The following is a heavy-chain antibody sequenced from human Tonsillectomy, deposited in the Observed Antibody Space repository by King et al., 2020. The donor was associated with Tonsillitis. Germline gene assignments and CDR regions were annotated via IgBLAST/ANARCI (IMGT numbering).Heavy chain of an antibody. Sequence: VQLQESGPGLVKPSQTLSLTCAVSGGSISSGGYSWSWTRQPPGKGLEWIGYIYYSGSTYYNPSLKSRVTISVDTSKNQFSLKLSSVTAADTAVYYCARSYDYRAFDIWGQGTMVTVSS. CDR2: IYYSGST. J-gene: IGHJ3*02. V-gene: IGHV4-30-4*07. CDR1: GGSISSGGYS. D-gene: IGHD4/OR15-4a*01. CDR3: ARSYDYRAFDI.